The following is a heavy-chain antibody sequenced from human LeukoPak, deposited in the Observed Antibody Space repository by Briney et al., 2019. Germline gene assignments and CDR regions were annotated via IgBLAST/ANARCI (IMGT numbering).Heavy chain of an antibody. Sequence: GGSLRLSCTASGFTFSSYWMSWVRQAPGKGLEWVANIKHDGSEKEYVDSVKGRFIISRDNARNSLHLQMNSLRPEDTAVYYCARGKDYYDSSGYYYDYWGQGTLVTVSS. CDR3: ARGKDYYDSSGYYYDY. J-gene: IGHJ4*02. V-gene: IGHV3-7*01. CDR2: IKHDGSEK. CDR1: GFTFSSYW. D-gene: IGHD3-22*01.